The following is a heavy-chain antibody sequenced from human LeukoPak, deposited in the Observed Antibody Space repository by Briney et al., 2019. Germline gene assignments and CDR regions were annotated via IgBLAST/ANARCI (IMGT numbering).Heavy chain of an antibody. J-gene: IGHJ5*02. V-gene: IGHV3-30-3*01. CDR3: ARDRYYYDSSGSEFDP. CDR2: ISYDGSNK. D-gene: IGHD3-22*01. Sequence: PGRSLRLSCAASGFTFSSYAMHWVRQAPGKGLEWVAVISYDGSNKYYADSVKGRFTISRDNSKNTLYLQMNSLRAEDTAVYYCARDRYYYDSSGSEFDPWGQGTLATVSS. CDR1: GFTFSSYA.